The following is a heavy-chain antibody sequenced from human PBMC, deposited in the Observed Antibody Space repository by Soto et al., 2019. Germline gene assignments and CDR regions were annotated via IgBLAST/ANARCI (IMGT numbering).Heavy chain of an antibody. J-gene: IGHJ6*02. CDR1: GYTFTSYD. CDR2: MNPNSGNT. CDR3: ATLGYCSSTSCYRGYYYGMDV. Sequence: ASVKVSCKASGYTFTSYDINWVRQATGQGLEWMGWMNPNSGNTGYAQKFQGRVTMTRNTSISTAYMELSSLRSEDTAVYYCATLGYCSSTSCYRGYYYGMDVWGQGTTVT. D-gene: IGHD2-2*02. V-gene: IGHV1-8*01.